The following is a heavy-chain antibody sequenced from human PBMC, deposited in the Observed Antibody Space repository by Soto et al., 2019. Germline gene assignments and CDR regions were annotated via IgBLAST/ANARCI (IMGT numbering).Heavy chain of an antibody. CDR2: TIPIFGTA. CDR1: GGTFSNYA. D-gene: IGHD3-10*01. Sequence: QVQLVQSGAEVKKPGSSVKVSCKTSGGTFSNYAISWVRQAPGQGLEWMGGTIPIFGTANYAQKFQGRVTITADKSTSTAYLELSRLRSEDTAVYYCARGEVRGGGDVWGQGTTVTVSS. J-gene: IGHJ6*02. V-gene: IGHV1-69*06. CDR3: ARGEVRGGGDV.